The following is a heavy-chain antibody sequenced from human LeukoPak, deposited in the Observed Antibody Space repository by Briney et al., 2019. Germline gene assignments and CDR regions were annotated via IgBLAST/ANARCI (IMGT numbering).Heavy chain of an antibody. J-gene: IGHJ5*02. CDR2: IYYSGST. D-gene: IGHD3-10*01. Sequence: SETLSLTCTVSGGSISSYYWSWIRQPPGKGLEWIGYIYYSGSTNYNPSLKSRVTISVDTSKNQFSLKLSSVTAADTAVYYCAIHGGDITMVRGELKNWFDPWGQGTLVTVSS. V-gene: IGHV4-59*08. CDR1: GGSISSYY. CDR3: AIHGGDITMVRGELKNWFDP.